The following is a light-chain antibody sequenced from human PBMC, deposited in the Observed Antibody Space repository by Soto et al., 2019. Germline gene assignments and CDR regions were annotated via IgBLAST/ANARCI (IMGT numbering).Light chain of an antibody. J-gene: IGKJ4*01. V-gene: IGKV1-39*01. CDR3: QQSYSPPNS. CDR1: QSISSY. CDR2: AAS. Sequence: DIQMTQSPSSLSSSVGDRVTITCRASQSISSYLNWYQQKPGKAPKLRIYAASSVQSGVPSRFRGSGSWTDFTLTISSLQPEDFANYYCQQSYSPPNSFVGGTKVAIK.